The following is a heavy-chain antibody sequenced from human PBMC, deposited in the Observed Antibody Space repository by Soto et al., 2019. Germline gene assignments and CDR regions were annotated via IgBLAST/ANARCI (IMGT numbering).Heavy chain of an antibody. CDR1: GFTVSSNY. CDR2: IYSGGST. V-gene: IGHV3-53*04. D-gene: IGHD2-15*01. J-gene: IGHJ4*02. CDR3: ARASGGVVRYYFDY. Sequence: EVQLVESGGGLVQPGGSLRLSCAASGFTVSSNYMSWVRQAPGKGLEWVSVIYSGGSTYYADSVKGRFTISRHNSKNTLYLQMNSLRAEDTAVYYCARASGGVVRYYFDYWGQGTLVTVSS.